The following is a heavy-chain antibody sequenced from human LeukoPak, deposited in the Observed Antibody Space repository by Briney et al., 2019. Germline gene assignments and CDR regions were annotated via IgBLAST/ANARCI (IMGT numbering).Heavy chain of an antibody. J-gene: IGHJ3*02. CDR2: IYYSGST. D-gene: IGHD6-19*01. CDR1: GGSISSSSYY. V-gene: IGHV4-39*01. Sequence: SETLSLTCTVSGGSISSSSYYWGWIRQPPGKGLEWIGSIYYSGSTYYNPSLKSRVNISVGTSKNQFSLKLSSVTAADTAVYYCARVLIAVDAFDIWGQGTMVTVSS. CDR3: ARVLIAVDAFDI.